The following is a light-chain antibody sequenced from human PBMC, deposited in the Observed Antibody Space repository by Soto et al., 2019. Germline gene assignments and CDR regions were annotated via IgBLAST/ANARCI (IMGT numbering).Light chain of an antibody. CDR1: QSISSY. CDR3: QQSYSTPWT. Sequence: DIQMTQSPSSLYASVGDKVTITCRASQSISSYLNWYQQKPGKAPKLLIYAASSLQSGVPSRFSGSGSGTDFTLTIRSLQPEDFATYYCQQSYSTPWTFGQGTKVEIK. J-gene: IGKJ1*01. V-gene: IGKV1-39*01. CDR2: AAS.